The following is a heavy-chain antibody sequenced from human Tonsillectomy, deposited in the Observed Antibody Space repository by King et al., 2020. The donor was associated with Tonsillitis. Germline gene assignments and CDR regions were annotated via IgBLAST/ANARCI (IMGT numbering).Heavy chain of an antibody. V-gene: IGHV3-30*03. Sequence: VQLVESGGGVVQPGRSLRLSCAASGFSINSYGMHWVRQAPGKGLEWVAVVSYDGTHQFYEDSVKGRFTVSRDNSRNMVYLEMDSLKTEYTALYYCHCFRDLAHYWGQGTLVTVSS. CDR3: HCFRDLAHY. CDR2: VSYDGTHQ. J-gene: IGHJ4*02. CDR1: GFSINSYG. D-gene: IGHD3-10*01.